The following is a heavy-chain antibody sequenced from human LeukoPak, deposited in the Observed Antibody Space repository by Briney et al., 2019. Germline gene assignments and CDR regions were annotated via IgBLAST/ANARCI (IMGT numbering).Heavy chain of an antibody. J-gene: IGHJ6*02. V-gene: IGHV1-2*02. D-gene: IGHD1-1*01. CDR2: INPNSGGT. CDR3: ASPTGTSDYYYGMDV. Sequence: GASVKVSCKASGYTFTGYYMHWVRQAPGQGLEWMGWINPNSGGTNYAQKFQGRVTMTRDTSISTAYMELNRLRSDDTAVYYCASPTGTSDYYYGMDVWGQGTTVTVSS. CDR1: GYTFTGYY.